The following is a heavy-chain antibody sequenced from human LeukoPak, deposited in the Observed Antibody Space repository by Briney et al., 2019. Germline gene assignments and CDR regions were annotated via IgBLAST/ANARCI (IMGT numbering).Heavy chain of an antibody. CDR2: IYYSGST. D-gene: IGHD1-26*01. CDR1: GGSISSYY. Sequence: SETLSLTFTVSGGSISSYYWSWIRQPPGKGLEWIGYIYYSGSTNYNPSLKSRVTISVDTSKNQFSLKLSSVTAADTAVYYCARHDSGSYFDAFDIWGQGTMVTVSS. J-gene: IGHJ3*02. CDR3: ARHDSGSYFDAFDI. V-gene: IGHV4-59*08.